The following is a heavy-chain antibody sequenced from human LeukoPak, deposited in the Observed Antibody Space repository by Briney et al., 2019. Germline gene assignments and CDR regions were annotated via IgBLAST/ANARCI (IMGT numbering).Heavy chain of an antibody. CDR2: INTSGST. D-gene: IGHD3-22*01. Sequence: SQTLSLTCTVSGGSISSGSYYWSWIRQPAGKGLEWIGRINTSGSTNYNPSLKSRVTISVDTSKNQFSLKLSSVTAADTAVYYCARGYDGSGYYYRNWYFDLWGRGTLVTVSS. CDR1: GGSISSGSYY. J-gene: IGHJ2*01. CDR3: ARGYDGSGYYYRNWYFDL. V-gene: IGHV4-61*02.